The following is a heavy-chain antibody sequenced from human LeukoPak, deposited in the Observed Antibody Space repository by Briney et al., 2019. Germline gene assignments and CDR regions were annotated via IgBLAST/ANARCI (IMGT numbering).Heavy chain of an antibody. CDR3: ARDRKGGGSGGYYNYGMDV. J-gene: IGHJ6*02. CDR2: IYYSGSA. D-gene: IGHD3-10*01. Sequence: PSETLSLTCTVSGGSISSYYWSWIRQPPGKGLEWIGFIYYSGSANYNPSLRSRVTISVDTSKNQFSLKLSSVAAADTAVYYCARDRKGGGSGGYYNYGMDVWGQGTTVTVSS. CDR1: GGSISSYY. V-gene: IGHV4-59*01.